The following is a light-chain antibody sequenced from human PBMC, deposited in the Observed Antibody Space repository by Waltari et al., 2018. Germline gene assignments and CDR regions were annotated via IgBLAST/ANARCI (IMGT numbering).Light chain of an antibody. V-gene: IGLV10-54*04. Sequence: QAGLTLPPSVSKGLGRTTTITCPGTSDNVDYLGAAGLRQPQGHPPKHFSYRNNVRPSGISERFSTSGSGTTASLTITGLQPEGAADYFCAPWDRSLNLWLFGGGTKLPVL. CDR1: SDNVDYLG. J-gene: IGLJ3*02. CDR2: RNN. CDR3: APWDRSLNLWL.